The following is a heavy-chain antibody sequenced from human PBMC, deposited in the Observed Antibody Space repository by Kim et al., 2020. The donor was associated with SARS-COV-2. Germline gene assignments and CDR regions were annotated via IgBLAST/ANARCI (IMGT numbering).Heavy chain of an antibody. J-gene: IGHJ4*02. CDR1: GFTFNKAW. Sequence: GGSLRLSCAASGFTFNKAWMNWVRQAPGKGLEWVGRIKSKTDGGTTDYAAPVKGKFTISRDDSKNTLYLQMNSLKIEDTAVYYCTTDQVHISGTGIDFWGQGTLVTVSS. D-gene: IGHD1-20*01. V-gene: IGHV3-15*01. CDR3: TTDQVHISGTGIDF. CDR2: IKSKTDGGTT.